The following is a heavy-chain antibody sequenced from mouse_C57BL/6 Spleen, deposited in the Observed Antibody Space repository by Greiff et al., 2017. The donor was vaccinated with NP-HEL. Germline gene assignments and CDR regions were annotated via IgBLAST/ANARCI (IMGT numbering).Heavy chain of an antibody. CDR3: ARQLRTGYAMDY. V-gene: IGHV1-76*01. D-gene: IGHD1-1*01. J-gene: IGHJ4*01. CDR1: GYTFTDYY. Sequence: VQLQQSGAELVRPGASVKLSCKASGYTFTDYYINWVKQRPGQGLEWIARIYPGSGNTYYNEKFKGKATLTAEKSSSTAYMQLSSLTSEDSAVYFCARQLRTGYAMDYWGQGTSVTVSS. CDR2: IYPGSGNT.